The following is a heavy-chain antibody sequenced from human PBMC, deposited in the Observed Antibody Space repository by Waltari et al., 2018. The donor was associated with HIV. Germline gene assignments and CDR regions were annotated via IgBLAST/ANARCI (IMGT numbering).Heavy chain of an antibody. CDR2: SYPVDSHT. D-gene: IGHD1-26*01. Sequence: EVQLVQSGAEVKKPGESLKISCKGSGYSFTNYWIAWVRQLPGKGLEWMWISYPVDSHTRYSPCVQGQGTISADKSISTAYLQWSSLKDAVSALYYCAGLTSRSYHGGLGYWGQGTLVTVSS. V-gene: IGHV5-51*03. CDR3: AGLTSRSYHGGLGY. CDR1: GYSFTNYW. J-gene: IGHJ4*02.